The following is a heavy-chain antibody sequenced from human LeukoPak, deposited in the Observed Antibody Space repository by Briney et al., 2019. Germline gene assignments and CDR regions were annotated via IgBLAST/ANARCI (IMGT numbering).Heavy chain of an antibody. J-gene: IGHJ4*02. CDR1: GFTFSSYE. V-gene: IGHV3-48*03. CDR3: ARAVGATVYFDY. D-gene: IGHD1-26*01. CDR2: ISSSASII. Sequence: GGSLRLSCAASGFTFSSYEMNWVRQAPGKGLEWFSYISSSASIIYYADSVKGRFTISRDNAKNSLYLQMNSLRAEDTAVYYCARAVGATVYFDYWGQGTLVTVSP.